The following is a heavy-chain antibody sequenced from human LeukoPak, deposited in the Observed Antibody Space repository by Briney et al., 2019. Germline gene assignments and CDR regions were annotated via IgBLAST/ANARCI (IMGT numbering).Heavy chain of an antibody. CDR2: TSSSSNYI. CDR3: AAFATSSAQWANFDF. J-gene: IGHJ4*02. V-gene: IGHV3-21*01. CDR1: GFTFSGYS. Sequence: GGSLRLSCAASGFTFSGYSMNWVRQAPGKGLEWVSSTSSSSNYIHYADSVKGRFTISRDNAESSLYLQVNSLRAEDTAVYYCAAFATSSAQWANFDFWGQGTLVTVSS. D-gene: IGHD6-19*01.